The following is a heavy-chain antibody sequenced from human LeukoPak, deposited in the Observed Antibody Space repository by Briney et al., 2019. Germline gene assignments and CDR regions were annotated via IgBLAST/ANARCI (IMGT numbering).Heavy chain of an antibody. D-gene: IGHD6-25*01. CDR1: GFTFSSYW. J-gene: IGHJ5*02. V-gene: IGHV3-7*01. Sequence: GGSLRLSCAASGFTFSSYWMTWVRQAPGKGLEWVANIKQHGSEMYYVDSVKGRFTISRDDAKNSLYLQMNSLRAEDTAVYYCARGCRSDSSGYPNWFDPWGQGTLVTVSS. CDR2: IKQHGSEM. CDR3: ARGCRSDSSGYPNWFDP.